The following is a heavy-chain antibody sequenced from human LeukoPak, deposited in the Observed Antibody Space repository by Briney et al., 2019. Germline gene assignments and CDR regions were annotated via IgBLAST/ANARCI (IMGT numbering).Heavy chain of an antibody. CDR2: IKHDGSEA. Sequence: GGSLRLSCAASGFIFSGYWMTWVRQAPGKGLEWVASIKHDGSEAYYVDSVKGRFTISRDNAKSSLYLQMHSLRADDTAVYYCAKDASGYYYTSGLVDFWGRGTLHIVSS. V-gene: IGHV3-7*01. CDR3: AKDASGYYYTSGLVDF. CDR1: GFIFSGYW. D-gene: IGHD3-22*01. J-gene: IGHJ4*02.